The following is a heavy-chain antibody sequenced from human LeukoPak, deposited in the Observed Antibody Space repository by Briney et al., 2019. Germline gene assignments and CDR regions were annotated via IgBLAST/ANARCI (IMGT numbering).Heavy chain of an antibody. CDR1: GFTFDDYA. J-gene: IGHJ4*02. D-gene: IGHD5-12*01. CDR3: AKAKRGYSGYEFDY. V-gene: IGHV3-9*01. CDR2: ISWNSGSI. Sequence: GGSLRLSCAAPGFTFDDYAMHWVRQAPGKGLEWVSGISWNSGSIGYADSVKGRFTISRDNAKNSLYLQMNSLRAEDTALYYCAKAKRGYSGYEFDYWGQGTLVTVSS.